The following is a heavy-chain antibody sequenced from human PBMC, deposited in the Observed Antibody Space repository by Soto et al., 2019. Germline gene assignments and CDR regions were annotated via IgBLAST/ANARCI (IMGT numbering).Heavy chain of an antibody. CDR3: ASYYDSSAHYRALDWAFDY. CDR1: GGTFSSYA. V-gene: IGHV1-69*13. D-gene: IGHD3-22*01. Sequence: ASVKVSCKASGGTFSSYAISWVRQAPGQGLEWMGGIIPIFGTANYAQKFQGRVTITADESTSTAYMELSSLRSEDTAVYYCASYYDSSAHYRALDWAFDYWGQGTLVTVSS. CDR2: IIPIFGTA. J-gene: IGHJ4*02.